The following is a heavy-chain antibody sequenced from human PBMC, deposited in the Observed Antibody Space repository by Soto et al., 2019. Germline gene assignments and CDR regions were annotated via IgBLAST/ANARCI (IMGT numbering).Heavy chain of an antibody. CDR1: GFTFSSYG. J-gene: IGHJ6*02. D-gene: IGHD5-18*01. Sequence: GGSLRLSCAASGFTFSSYGMHWVRQAPGKGLEWVAVIWYDGSNKYYADSVKGRFTISRDNSKNTLYLQMNSLRAEDTAVYYCARGERTVDTAMPPGYYYGMDVWGQGTTVTVSS. CDR2: IWYDGSNK. CDR3: ARGERTVDTAMPPGYYYGMDV. V-gene: IGHV3-33*01.